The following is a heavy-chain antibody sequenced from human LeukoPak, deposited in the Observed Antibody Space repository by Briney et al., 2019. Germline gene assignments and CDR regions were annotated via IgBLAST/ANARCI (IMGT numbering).Heavy chain of an antibody. V-gene: IGHV3-74*01. J-gene: IGHJ6*03. Sequence: QPGGSLRLSCAASGFTFSSYWIHWVRQAPGKGLVWVSRINRDGSSTDYADSVKGRFTISRDNAKNALYLQMNSLRVEDTAVYYCAGVGSSSVYYYYYYMDVWGKGTTVTVSS. CDR3: AGVGSSSVYYYYYYMDV. CDR1: GFTFSSYW. D-gene: IGHD6-13*01. CDR2: INRDGSST.